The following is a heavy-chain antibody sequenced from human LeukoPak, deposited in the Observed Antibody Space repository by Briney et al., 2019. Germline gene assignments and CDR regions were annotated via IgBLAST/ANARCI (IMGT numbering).Heavy chain of an antibody. CDR3: ARGIHSGAWLTDY. CDR1: GYTFTNYA. CDR2: SNGANGNT. J-gene: IGHJ4*02. Sequence: GASVKVSCKASGYTFTNYAIHWVRQAPGRRLEWMGWSNGANGNTEYPPAFQGRASITRDTSASTAYMELSSLSSEDMAIYYCARGIHSGAWLTDYWGQGTLVTVS. V-gene: IGHV1-3*02. D-gene: IGHD6-25*01.